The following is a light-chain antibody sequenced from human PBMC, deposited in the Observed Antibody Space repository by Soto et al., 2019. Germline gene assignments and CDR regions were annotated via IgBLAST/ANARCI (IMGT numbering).Light chain of an antibody. V-gene: IGLV2-11*01. CDR2: HVS. J-gene: IGLJ1*01. CDR3: CTDAGTYKV. Sequence: QSVLTQPRSVSGSPGQSVTISCTGTSSDIGAYNYVSWYQQHPGKAPKLMIYHVSKRPSGVPDRFSGSKSGNAASLTISGLQAEDEADCYCCTDAGTYKVFGTGTKVTVL. CDR1: SSDIGAYNY.